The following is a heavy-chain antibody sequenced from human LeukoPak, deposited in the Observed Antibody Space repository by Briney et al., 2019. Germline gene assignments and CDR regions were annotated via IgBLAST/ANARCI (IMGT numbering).Heavy chain of an antibody. J-gene: IGHJ4*02. V-gene: IGHV4-39*01. CDR1: GGSISSSSYY. Sequence: PSETLSLTCTVSGGSISSSSYYWGWIRHPPRKGLEWIGSIYYSGSTYYNPSLKTRVTISVDTSKNQFSLKLSSVTAADTAVYYCARQILYTAIDYWGQGTLVTVSS. CDR2: IYYSGST. CDR3: ARQILYTAIDY. D-gene: IGHD5-18*01.